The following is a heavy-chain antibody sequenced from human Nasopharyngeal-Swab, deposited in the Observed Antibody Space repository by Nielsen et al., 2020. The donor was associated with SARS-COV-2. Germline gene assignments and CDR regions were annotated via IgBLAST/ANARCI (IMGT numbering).Heavy chain of an antibody. CDR3: ARDQDSSGYLGRTDRPHDY. J-gene: IGHJ4*02. V-gene: IGHV3-21*01. CDR2: ISTSSSYV. CDR1: GFTFSSYT. D-gene: IGHD3-22*01. Sequence: GESLKISCAASGFTFSSYTMNWVRQAPRKGLEWVSSISTSSSYVYYADSVKGRFTISRDNAKNSLYLQMNSLRAEDTAVYYCARDQDSSGYLGRTDRPHDYWGQGTLVTVSS.